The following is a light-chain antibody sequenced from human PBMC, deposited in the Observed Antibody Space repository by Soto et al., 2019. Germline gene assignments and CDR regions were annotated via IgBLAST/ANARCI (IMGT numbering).Light chain of an antibody. V-gene: IGLV2-14*01. J-gene: IGLJ1*01. CDR2: DVS. Sequence: QSALTQPASVSGSPGQSITISCTGTSSDVGGYNYVSWYQQHPGKAPKFMIYDVSNRPSGVSNRFSGSKSGNTASLTISGLQAEDEADYYCCSYTNSNTRQIVFVTGTKLTVL. CDR1: SSDVGGYNY. CDR3: CSYTNSNTRQIV.